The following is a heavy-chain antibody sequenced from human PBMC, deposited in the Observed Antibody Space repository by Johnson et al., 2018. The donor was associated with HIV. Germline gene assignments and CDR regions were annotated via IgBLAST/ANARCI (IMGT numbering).Heavy chain of an antibody. CDR3: ARVTLVLDI. CDR2: ISYDGSNS. J-gene: IGHJ3*02. V-gene: IGHV3-30*04. CDR1: GFTFNSYA. D-gene: IGHD4-23*01. Sequence: QVQLVESGGGVVQPARSLRLSCVASGFTFNSYAMHWVRKAPGKGLEWVTLISYDGSNSYYSDSVKGRFTISRDNSKNTLYLQMNSLRAEDTAVYCCARVTLVLDIWGQGTMVTVSS.